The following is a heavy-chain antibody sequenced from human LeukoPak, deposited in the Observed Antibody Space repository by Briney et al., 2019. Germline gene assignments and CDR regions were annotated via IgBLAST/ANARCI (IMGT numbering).Heavy chain of an antibody. Sequence: GGSLRLSCAASGFTFSNYDMHWVRQATGKGLEWVSAFHTAGDIHYSGSVKGRFATSRENAKNSFYLQMNNLRAGDTAVYYCARGSCSSLSWYKRLNGLDVWGQGTPVTVSS. J-gene: IGHJ6*02. D-gene: IGHD2-2*01. CDR2: FHTAGDI. CDR3: ARGSCSSLSWYKRLNGLDV. CDR1: GFTFSNYD. V-gene: IGHV3-13*01.